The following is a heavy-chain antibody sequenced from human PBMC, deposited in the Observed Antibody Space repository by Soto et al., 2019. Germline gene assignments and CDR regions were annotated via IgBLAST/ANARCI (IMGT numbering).Heavy chain of an antibody. J-gene: IGHJ5*02. CDR2: IYYSGST. Sequence: SETQSLTCTVSGVSISSYYWSWIRQPPGKGLEWIGNIYYSGSTNYNPSLKSRVTISVDTSKNQFSLKLSSVTDADTAVYYCAREDYDSSGYISPWGQGTLVTFSS. CDR1: GVSISSYY. CDR3: AREDYDSSGYISP. D-gene: IGHD3-22*01. V-gene: IGHV4-59*01.